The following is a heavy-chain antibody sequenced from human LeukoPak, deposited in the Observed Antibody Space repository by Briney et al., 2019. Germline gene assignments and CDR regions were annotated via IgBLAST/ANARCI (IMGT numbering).Heavy chain of an antibody. J-gene: IGHJ2*01. D-gene: IGHD3-10*01. Sequence: SETLSLTCAVYGGSFSGYYWSWIRQPPGKGLEWIGEINHSGSTNYNPSLKSRVTISVDTSKNQFSLKLSSVTAADTAVYYCARGLMVPKIRYFDLWGRGTLVTVSS. CDR2: INHSGST. CDR1: GGSFSGYY. CDR3: ARGLMVPKIRYFDL. V-gene: IGHV4-34*01.